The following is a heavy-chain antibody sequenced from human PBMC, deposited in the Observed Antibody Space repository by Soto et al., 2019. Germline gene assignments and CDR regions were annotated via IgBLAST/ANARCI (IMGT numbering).Heavy chain of an antibody. Sequence: QITLKESGPTLVKPTQTLTLTCTFSGFSLSTSGVGVGWIRQPPGKALEWLALIYWDDDKRYSPSLKSRLTNTKDTSKNQLVLTMTNMDPVDTATYYCAYSRYTGSGVDYWGQGTLVTVSS. CDR2: IYWDDDK. V-gene: IGHV2-5*02. J-gene: IGHJ4*02. CDR1: GFSLSTSGVG. D-gene: IGHD3-10*01. CDR3: AYSRYTGSGVDY.